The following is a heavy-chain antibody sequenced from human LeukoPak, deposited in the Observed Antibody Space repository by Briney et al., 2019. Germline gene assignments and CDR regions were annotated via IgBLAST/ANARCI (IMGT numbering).Heavy chain of an antibody. J-gene: IGHJ4*02. V-gene: IGHV3-23*01. CDR2: ISGSGGST. D-gene: IGHD2-2*01. CDR3: AKDQSPIVVVHFDY. Sequence: GGSLRLSCAASGFTFSSYTMSWVRQAPGKGLEWVSAISGSGGSTYYADSVKGRFTISRDNSKNTLYLQMNSLRAEDTAVYYCAKDQSPIVVVHFDYWGQGTLVTVSS. CDR1: GFTFSSYT.